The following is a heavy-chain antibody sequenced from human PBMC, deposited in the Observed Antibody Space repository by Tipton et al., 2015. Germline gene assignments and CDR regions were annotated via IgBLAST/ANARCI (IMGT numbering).Heavy chain of an antibody. D-gene: IGHD4-17*01. J-gene: IGHJ6*02. CDR3: ARDAFDYGDPAAYYYYGMDV. CDR2: IYTDGST. V-gene: IGHV3-66*01. CDR1: GFSFSGDS. Sequence: SLRLSCAASGFSFSGDSMNWVRQAPGKGLEWVSVIYTDGSTHYADSVKGRFTISRDNSKNTLYLQMDSLRAEDTAVYYCARDAFDYGDPAAYYYYGMDVWGQGTTVTVSS.